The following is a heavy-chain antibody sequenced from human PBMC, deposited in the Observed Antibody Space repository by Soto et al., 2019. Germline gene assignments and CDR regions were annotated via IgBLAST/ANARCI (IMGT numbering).Heavy chain of an antibody. J-gene: IGHJ4*02. Sequence: TGTGSGGSGGRGRYNWSWLPHPPGKELEWIGYIYYSGSTNYNPSLKSRVTIPVDTSKNQFSLKLSSVTAADTAVYYCARDLPSNHYYDSSGQLGYWGQRTLVTVSS. D-gene: IGHD3-22*01. V-gene: IGHV4-61*01. CDR2: IYYSGST. CDR3: ARDLPSNHYYDSSGQLGY. CDR1: GGSGGRGRYN.